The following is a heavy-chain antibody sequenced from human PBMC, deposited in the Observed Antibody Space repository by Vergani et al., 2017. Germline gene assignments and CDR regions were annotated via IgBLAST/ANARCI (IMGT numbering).Heavy chain of an antibody. V-gene: IGHV4-30-4*08. CDR1: GGSISSGDYY. CDR3: AREAYYYDSSGYYYVGAFDI. D-gene: IGHD3-22*01. CDR2: IHYSGST. J-gene: IGHJ3*02. Sequence: QVQLQESGPGLVKPSQTLSLTCTVSGGSISSGDYYWSWIRQPPGKGLEWIGYIHYSGSTYYNPSLKSRVTISVDTSKNQFSLKLSSVTAADTAVYYCAREAYYYDSSGYYYVGAFDIWGQGTMVTVSS.